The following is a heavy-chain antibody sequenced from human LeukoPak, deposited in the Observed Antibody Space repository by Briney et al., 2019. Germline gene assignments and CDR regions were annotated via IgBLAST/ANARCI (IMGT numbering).Heavy chain of an antibody. Sequence: GESLRISCKGSGYSFTSYWISWVRQMPGKGLEWMGRIDPSDSYTNYSPSFQGHVTISADKSISTAYLQWSSLKASDTAMYYRARHPDYDILTGYWRTEFDYWGQGTLVTVSS. J-gene: IGHJ4*02. V-gene: IGHV5-10-1*01. CDR3: ARHPDYDILTGYWRTEFDY. D-gene: IGHD3-9*01. CDR2: IDPSDSYT. CDR1: GYSFTSYW.